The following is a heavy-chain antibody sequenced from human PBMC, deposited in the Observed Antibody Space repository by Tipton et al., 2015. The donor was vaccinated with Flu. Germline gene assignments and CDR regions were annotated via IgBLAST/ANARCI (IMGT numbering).Heavy chain of an antibody. CDR2: IYSGGST. V-gene: IGHV3-53*01. D-gene: IGHD6-13*01. CDR3: AKEAAADTAGFFQH. Sequence: SLRLSCAASGFTVSSNYMSWVRQAPGKGLEWVSIIYSGGSTYYADSVKGRFTISRDNSKNTLYLQMNSLRAEDTAMDYCAKEAAADTAGFFQHWGQGTLVTVSS. J-gene: IGHJ1*01. CDR1: GFTVSSNY.